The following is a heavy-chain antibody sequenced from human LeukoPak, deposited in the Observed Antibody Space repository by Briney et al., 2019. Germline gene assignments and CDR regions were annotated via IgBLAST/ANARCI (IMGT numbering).Heavy chain of an antibody. D-gene: IGHD2-2*02. CDR3: ARVDYTGASDI. CDR2: IKSDGRT. CDR1: GFTFSNYW. J-gene: IGHJ3*02. Sequence: GGSLRLSCAAAGFTFSNYWMHWVRQAPGKGLVWVSRIKSDGRTNYADSVKGRFTISRDNAKNTLYLQMNSLRVEDTAVYYCARVDYTGASDIWGQGTMVTVSS. V-gene: IGHV3-74*01.